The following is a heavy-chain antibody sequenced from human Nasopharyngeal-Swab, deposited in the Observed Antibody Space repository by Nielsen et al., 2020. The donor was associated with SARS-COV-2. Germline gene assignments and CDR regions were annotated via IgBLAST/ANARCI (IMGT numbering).Heavy chain of an antibody. Sequence: GGSLRLSCAASGSTFSSYSMNWVRKPPGKGLEWVSSISSSSSYIYYADSVKGRFTISRDNAKNSLYLQMNSLRAEDTAVYYCARDPGRWVRGVYYWGQGTLVTVSS. D-gene: IGHD3-10*01. J-gene: IGHJ4*02. CDR3: ARDPGRWVRGVYY. CDR2: ISSSSSYI. V-gene: IGHV3-21*01. CDR1: GSTFSSYS.